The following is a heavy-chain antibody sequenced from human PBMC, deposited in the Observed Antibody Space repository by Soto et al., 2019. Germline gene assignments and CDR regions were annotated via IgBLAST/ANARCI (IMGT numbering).Heavy chain of an antibody. CDR1: GASLSGYY. CDR3: AKHLGFCSGDGCYRGFDC. D-gene: IGHD2-15*01. Sequence: QVQLQQWGAGLLKPSETLSLTCGVSGASLSGYYRSWIRQPPGQGLEWIGEINDSGSTSYNPSLKSRVTISVDTSKNQFSLKLSSVTAADTAVYYCAKHLGFCSGDGCYRGFDCWGQGTLVTVSS. J-gene: IGHJ4*02. V-gene: IGHV4-34*01. CDR2: INDSGST.